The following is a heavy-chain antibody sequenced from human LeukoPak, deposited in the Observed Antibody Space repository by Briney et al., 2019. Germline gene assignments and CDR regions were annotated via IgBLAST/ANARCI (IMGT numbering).Heavy chain of an antibody. J-gene: IGHJ6*02. Sequence: GASVKVSCKASGYTFTSYGISWVRQAPGRGLEWMGCISAYNGNTNYAQKLQGRVTMTTDTSTSTAYMELRSLRSDDTAVYYCAREDYGGNSAYYYYGMDVWGQGTTVTVSS. CDR3: AREDYGGNSAYYYYGMDV. D-gene: IGHD4-23*01. V-gene: IGHV1-18*01. CDR1: GYTFTSYG. CDR2: ISAYNGNT.